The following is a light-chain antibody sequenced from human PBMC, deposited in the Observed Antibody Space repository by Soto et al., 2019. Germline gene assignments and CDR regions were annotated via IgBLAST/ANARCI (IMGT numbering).Light chain of an antibody. Sequence: EIVLIQSPATLSLSPGERATLSCRASQSVSSKLAWYQQKPGQAPRLLIYGASIRATDIPARFSGSGSGTEFTLTISRLQSEDFAIFYCQQYSNWPYTFGQGTKVDIK. CDR2: GAS. CDR1: QSVSSK. CDR3: QQYSNWPYT. J-gene: IGKJ2*01. V-gene: IGKV3-15*01.